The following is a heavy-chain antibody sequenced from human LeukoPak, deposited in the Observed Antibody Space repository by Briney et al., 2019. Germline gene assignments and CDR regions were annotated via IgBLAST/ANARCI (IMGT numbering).Heavy chain of an antibody. J-gene: IGHJ3*02. CDR1: GFTFSSYS. CDR3: ARDPSAYGSAFDI. CDR2: ISSSSSYI. V-gene: IGHV3-21*01. D-gene: IGHD4-17*01. Sequence: GGSLRLSCAASGFTFSSYSMNWVRQAPGKGPEWVSSISSSSSYIYYADSVKGRFTISRDNAKNSLYLQMNSLRAEDTAVYYCARDPSAYGSAFDIWGQGTMVTVSS.